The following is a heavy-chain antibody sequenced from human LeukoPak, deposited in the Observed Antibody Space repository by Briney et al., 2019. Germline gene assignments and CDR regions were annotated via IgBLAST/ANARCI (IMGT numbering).Heavy chain of an antibody. D-gene: IGHD5-12*01. J-gene: IGHJ4*02. Sequence: ASVKVPRKASGYTFTSYAMNWVRQAPGQGLEWMGWISAYNGNTNYAQKLQGRVTMTTDTSTSTAYMELRSLRSDDTAVYYCARDLRRGLYSGYDPAGYWGQGTLVTVSS. V-gene: IGHV1-18*01. CDR1: GYTFTSYA. CDR2: ISAYNGNT. CDR3: ARDLRRGLYSGYDPAGY.